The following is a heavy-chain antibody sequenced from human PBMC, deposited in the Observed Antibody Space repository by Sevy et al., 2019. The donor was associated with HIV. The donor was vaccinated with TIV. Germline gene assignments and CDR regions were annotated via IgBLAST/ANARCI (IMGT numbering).Heavy chain of an antibody. CDR1: GFTFSNAW. D-gene: IGHD6-13*01. Sequence: GGSLRLSCAASGFTFSNAWMSWVRQAPGKGLEWVGRIKSKTDGGTTDYAAPVKGRFTISRDDSKNTLYLQMNSLKTEDTAVYYCTTDSVAAAGRIDYWGQGTLVTVSS. CDR3: TTDSVAAAGRIDY. V-gene: IGHV3-15*01. CDR2: IKSKTDGGTT. J-gene: IGHJ4*02.